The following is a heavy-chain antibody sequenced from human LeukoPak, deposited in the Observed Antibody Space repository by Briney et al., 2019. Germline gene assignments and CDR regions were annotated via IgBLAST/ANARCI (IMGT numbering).Heavy chain of an antibody. CDR1: GGSISSGGYY. V-gene: IGHV4-30-4*08. CDR3: ARRTTTVSENYGMDV. J-gene: IGHJ6*02. CDR2: IYYSGST. Sequence: SETLSLTCTVSGGSISSGGYYWSWIRQHPGKGLEWIGYIYYSGSTYYNPSLKSRVTISVDTSKNQFSLKLTSVAAADTAVYYCARRTTTVSENYGMDVWGQGTTVTVSS. D-gene: IGHD4-11*01.